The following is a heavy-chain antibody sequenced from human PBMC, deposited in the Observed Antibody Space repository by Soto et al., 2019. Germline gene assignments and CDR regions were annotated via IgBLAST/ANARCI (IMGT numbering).Heavy chain of an antibody. CDR1: GGSFSGYY. CDR2: INHSGST. Sequence: SETLSLTCAVYGGSFSGYYWSWIRQPPGKGLEWIGEINHSGSTNYNPSLKSRVTISVDTSKNQFSLKLSSVTAADTAVYYCASTRGATRDYWGQGTLVTVSS. CDR3: ASTRGATRDY. J-gene: IGHJ4*02. V-gene: IGHV4-34*01. D-gene: IGHD1-26*01.